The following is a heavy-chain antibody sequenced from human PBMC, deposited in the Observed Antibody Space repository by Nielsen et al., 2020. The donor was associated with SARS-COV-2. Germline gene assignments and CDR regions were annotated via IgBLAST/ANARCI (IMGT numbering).Heavy chain of an antibody. J-gene: IGHJ6*02. CDR3: ARGYSSSNNQGYYYYGMDV. CDR1: GFTFSSYG. CDR2: ISYDGSNK. D-gene: IGHD6-13*01. V-gene: IGHV3-30*03. Sequence: GESLKISCAASGFTFSSYGMHWVRQAPGKGLEWVVVISYDGSNKYYADSVKGRFTISRDNSKNTLYLQMNSLRAEDTAVYYCARGYSSSNNQGYYYYGMDVWGQGTTVTVSS.